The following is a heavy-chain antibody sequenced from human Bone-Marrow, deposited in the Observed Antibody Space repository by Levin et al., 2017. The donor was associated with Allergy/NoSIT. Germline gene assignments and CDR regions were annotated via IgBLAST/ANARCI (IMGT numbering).Heavy chain of an antibody. D-gene: IGHD6-6*01. J-gene: IGHJ4*02. Sequence: QPGGSLRLSCAASGFTFDDYAMHWVRQAPGKGLEWVSGISWNSGSIGYADSVKGRFTISRDNAKNSLYLQMNSLRAEDTALYYCAKDLYGYSSSPVGWGQGTLVTVSS. CDR1: GFTFDDYA. V-gene: IGHV3-9*01. CDR3: AKDLYGYSSSPVG. CDR2: ISWNSGSI.